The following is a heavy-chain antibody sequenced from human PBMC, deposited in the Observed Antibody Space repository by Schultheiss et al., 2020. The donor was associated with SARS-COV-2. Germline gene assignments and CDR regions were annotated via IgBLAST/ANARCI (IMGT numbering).Heavy chain of an antibody. CDR3: ARERSIGWFDP. CDR2: IYYSGST. CDR1: GGSISSGSYY. J-gene: IGHJ5*02. D-gene: IGHD6-25*01. V-gene: IGHV4-61*10. Sequence: SETLSLTCTVSGGSISSGSYYWSWIRQPAGKGLEWIGSIYYSGSTNYNPSLKSRVTISVDTSKNQFSLKLSSVTAADTAVYYCARERSIGWFDPWGQGTLVTVSS.